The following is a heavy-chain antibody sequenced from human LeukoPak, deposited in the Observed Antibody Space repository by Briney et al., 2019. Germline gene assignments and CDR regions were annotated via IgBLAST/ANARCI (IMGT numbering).Heavy chain of an antibody. CDR1: GGSISSYY. Sequence: SETLSLTCTVSGGSISSYYWSWIRQPPGKGLEWIGNIYYSGSTYYNPSLKSRVTISIDTSKNQFSLKLTSVTAADTAVYYCARLGGNYQNFDSWGQGTLVTVSS. CDR2: IYYSGST. J-gene: IGHJ4*02. V-gene: IGHV4-59*04. CDR3: ARLGGNYQNFDS. D-gene: IGHD1-26*01.